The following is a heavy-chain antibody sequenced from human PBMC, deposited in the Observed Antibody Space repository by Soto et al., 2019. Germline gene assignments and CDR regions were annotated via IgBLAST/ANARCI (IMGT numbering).Heavy chain of an antibody. V-gene: IGHV3-23*01. J-gene: IGHJ5*02. CDR2: IRGTGLNT. CDR1: GFVFKNFA. CDR3: AKRASPANIDNWFDP. Sequence: GSLRLSCVGSGFVFKNFAINWVRQPPGKGLEWVSVIRGTGLNTYYAASVKGRFNISRDNSKNTVYLQMDSLKVEDTAVYYCAKRASPANIDNWFDPWGPGTQVTVS.